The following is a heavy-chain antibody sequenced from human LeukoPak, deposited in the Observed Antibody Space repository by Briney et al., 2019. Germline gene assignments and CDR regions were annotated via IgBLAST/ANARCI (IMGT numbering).Heavy chain of an antibody. D-gene: IGHD1-26*01. CDR2: ITPSVGGT. J-gene: IGHJ3*02. CDR3: ARDRDVKNTEPYSGSYYELAWVAFDI. CDR1: GNTLTSYY. V-gene: IGHV1-46*01. Sequence: ASVKFSCKASGNTLTSYYMHWVRQPPGQGLEWMGIITPSVGGTSYAQKFQGRVTMTRDTSTSTVYMELSSLRSEDTAVYYCARDRDVKNTEPYSGSYYELAWVAFDIWGQGTMVTVSS.